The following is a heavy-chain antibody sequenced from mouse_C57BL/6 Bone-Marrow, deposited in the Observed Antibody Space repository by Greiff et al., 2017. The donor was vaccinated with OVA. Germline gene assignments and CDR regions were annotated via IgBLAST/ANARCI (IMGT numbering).Heavy chain of an antibody. Sequence: VQLQQSGAELARPGASVKLSCKASGYTFTSYGISWVKQRTGQGLEWIGEIYPRSGNTYYNEKFKGKATLTADKSSSTAYMELRSLTSEDSAVYFCAREGISTMVTTWDYWGQGTTLTVSS. D-gene: IGHD2-2*01. J-gene: IGHJ2*01. CDR1: GYTFTSYG. V-gene: IGHV1-81*01. CDR2: IYPRSGNT. CDR3: AREGISTMVTTWDY.